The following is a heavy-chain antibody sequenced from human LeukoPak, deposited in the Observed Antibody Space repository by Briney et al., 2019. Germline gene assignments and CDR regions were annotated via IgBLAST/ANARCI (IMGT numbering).Heavy chain of an antibody. V-gene: IGHV3-48*04. CDR1: GFTFSRYW. D-gene: IGHD3-22*01. Sequence: GGSLRLSCAASGFTFSRYWMTWVRQAPGKGLEWVSYISNRNTMSYADSVKGRFTISRDNAKNSLYLQMNSLRVEDTAVYYCAGGYYDSSGYLSGIDQWGQGTLVTVSS. CDR3: AGGYYDSSGYLSGIDQ. CDR2: ISNRNTM. J-gene: IGHJ4*02.